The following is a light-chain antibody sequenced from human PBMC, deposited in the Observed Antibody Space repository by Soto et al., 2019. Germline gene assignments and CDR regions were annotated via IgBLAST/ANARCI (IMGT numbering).Light chain of an antibody. CDR1: QSLQHRNGKNY. Sequence: DLVMTQSPLSQPVTPGEPASISCRSSQSLQHRNGKNYLDWYLQKPGQSQQLLISLGSNRASGVPDRFSGSGSGTDFTLKISRVEAEDVGVYYCMQALQTPRTFGQGTKLEIK. J-gene: IGKJ2*02. CDR2: LGS. CDR3: MQALQTPRT. V-gene: IGKV2-28*01.